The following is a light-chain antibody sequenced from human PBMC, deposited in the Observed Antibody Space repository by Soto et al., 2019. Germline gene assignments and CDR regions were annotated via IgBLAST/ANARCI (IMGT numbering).Light chain of an antibody. Sequence: QSVLTQPASVSGSPGQSITISCTGTSSDVGSYKYVSWYQQHPGKAPKFMIYDVSIRPSGVSNRFSGSKSGNTASLTISGLLAEDEADYYCCSYTSSSRYVFGTGTKVTVL. V-gene: IGLV2-14*01. CDR2: DVS. CDR3: CSYTSSSRYV. CDR1: SSDVGSYKY. J-gene: IGLJ1*01.